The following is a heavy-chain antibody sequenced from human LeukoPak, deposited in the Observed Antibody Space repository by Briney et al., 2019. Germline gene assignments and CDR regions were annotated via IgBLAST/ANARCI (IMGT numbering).Heavy chain of an antibody. CDR1: GGSISSGRYY. J-gene: IGHJ3*02. D-gene: IGHD5-18*01. V-gene: IGHV4-31*03. CDR2: IYYSGST. CDR3: ARGERYSYVLDDFDI. Sequence: PSETLSLTCSVSGGSISSGRYYCSWIRQHPGKGLEWFGYIYYSGSTYYNPSLKSRVTISVDTSKNQFSLKLSSVTAADTAVYYCARGERYSYVLDDFDIWGQGTMVTVSS.